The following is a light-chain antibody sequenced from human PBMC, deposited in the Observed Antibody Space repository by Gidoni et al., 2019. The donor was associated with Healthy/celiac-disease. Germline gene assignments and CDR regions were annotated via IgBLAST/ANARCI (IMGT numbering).Light chain of an antibody. J-gene: IGKJ2*01. CDR2: GAS. V-gene: IGKV3-15*01. CDR1: QGNSNN. Sequence: EIVMTQSPATLSVSPGERATLSCTASQGNSNNIASYQQKPDQAPRLLIYGASTSATGIPARFSGSGSGTEFTLTISSLQSEDFAVYYCQQYNNWPHTFGQGTKLEIK. CDR3: QQYNNWPHT.